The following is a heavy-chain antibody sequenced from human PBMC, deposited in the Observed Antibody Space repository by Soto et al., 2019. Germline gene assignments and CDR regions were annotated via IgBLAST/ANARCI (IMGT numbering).Heavy chain of an antibody. CDR2: IRSKANSYAT. Sequence: GGSLRLSCAASGFTFSGSAMLWVRQASGKGLEWVGRIRSKANSYATAYAASVKGRFTISRDDSKNTAYLQMNSLKTEDTAVYYCTSHPRSSSYYYYMDVWGKGTTVTVSS. V-gene: IGHV3-73*01. J-gene: IGHJ6*03. CDR1: GFTFSGSA. D-gene: IGHD6-6*01. CDR3: TSHPRSSSYYYYMDV.